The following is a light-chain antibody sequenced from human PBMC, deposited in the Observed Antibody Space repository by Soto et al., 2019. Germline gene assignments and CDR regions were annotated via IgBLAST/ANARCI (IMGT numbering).Light chain of an antibody. V-gene: IGLV3-21*02. CDR1: NIGSKI. CDR3: QVWETISDHVF. J-gene: IGLJ7*01. CDR2: DDS. Sequence: SYVLTQPPSVPVAPGETAGITCGGNNIGSKIVHWYQQRPGQAPVLVVYDDSARPSVIPERFSGSNSGNTATLTISRVEAGDEADYYCQVWETISDHVFFGGGTQLTVL.